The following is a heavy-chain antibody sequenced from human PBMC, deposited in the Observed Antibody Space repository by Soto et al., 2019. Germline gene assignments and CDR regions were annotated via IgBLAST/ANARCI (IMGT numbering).Heavy chain of an antibody. Sequence: GESLRLSCAASGFTFSSYAMSWVRQAPGKGLEWVSAISGSGGSTYYADSVKGRFTISRDNSKNTLYLQMNSLRAEDTAVYYCAKVYSIAVAGTTDLTYFDYWGQGTLVTVSS. CDR1: GFTFSSYA. J-gene: IGHJ4*02. CDR2: ISGSGGST. V-gene: IGHV3-23*01. D-gene: IGHD6-19*01. CDR3: AKVYSIAVAGTTDLTYFDY.